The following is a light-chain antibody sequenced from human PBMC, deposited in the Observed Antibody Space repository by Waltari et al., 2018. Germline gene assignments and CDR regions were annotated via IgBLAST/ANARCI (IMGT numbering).Light chain of an antibody. J-gene: IGLJ2*01. CDR2: DDS. V-gene: IGLV3-21*04. CDR3: QVWDSGSRDRHVV. Sequence: SYVLTQAPSVSVAPGKTATITCGGNNIGGRRVHWYRQKPGQAPALVMYDDSDRPSGSPERFCGCNTGNTATLTISRVEAGDEADYYCQVWDSGSRDRHVVFGGGTKLTVL. CDR1: NIGGRR.